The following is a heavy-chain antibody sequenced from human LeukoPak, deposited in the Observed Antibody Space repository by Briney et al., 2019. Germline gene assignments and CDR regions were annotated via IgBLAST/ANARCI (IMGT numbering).Heavy chain of an antibody. Sequence: SETLSLTCTVSGCSLSSGYYWGWIRQPPGKGLEWIGDIYHSGNTYYNPSLKSRVTISVDRSKNQFSLELTSVTAADTAVYYCARGSSSSTNWFDPWGQGTQVTVSS. J-gene: IGHJ5*02. D-gene: IGHD6-13*01. CDR3: ARGSSSSTNWFDP. V-gene: IGHV4-38-2*02. CDR2: IYHSGNT. CDR1: GCSLSSGYY.